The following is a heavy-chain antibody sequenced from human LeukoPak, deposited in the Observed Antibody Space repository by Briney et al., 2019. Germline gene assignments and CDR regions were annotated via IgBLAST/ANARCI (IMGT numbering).Heavy chain of an antibody. CDR2: MNPNSGNT. Sequence: GASVKVSCKASGYTFTTYDIKWVRQATGQGLEWMGWMNPNSGNTGYAQKFQGRITMTRNISISTAYMELRSLRFEDTAVYYCARGAFGEISVPWGQGTLVTVSS. D-gene: IGHD3-10*01. CDR1: GYTFTTYD. J-gene: IGHJ5*02. CDR3: ARGAFGEISVP. V-gene: IGHV1-8*01.